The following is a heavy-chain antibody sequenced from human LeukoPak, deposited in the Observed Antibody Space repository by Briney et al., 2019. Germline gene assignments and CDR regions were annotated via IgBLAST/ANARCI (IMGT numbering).Heavy chain of an antibody. CDR2: ISGSGGTT. J-gene: IGHJ3*02. V-gene: IGHV3-23*01. Sequence: GGSLRLSCAASGLIFSTCAMSWVRQAPGKGLEWVSAISGSGGTTYYADSVKGRFTISRDNSKNTLYLQMNSLRAEDTAVYYCAKDRFSSSWFDGSDIWGQGTVVTVSS. CDR3: AKDRFSSSWFDGSDI. CDR1: GLIFSTCA. D-gene: IGHD6-13*01.